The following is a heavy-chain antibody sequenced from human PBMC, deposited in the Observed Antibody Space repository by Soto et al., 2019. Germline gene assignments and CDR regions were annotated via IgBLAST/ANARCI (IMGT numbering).Heavy chain of an antibody. V-gene: IGHV1-8*01. CDR2: MNPNSGNT. CDR3: ARGFDGITFGHARTFDY. J-gene: IGHJ4*02. CDR1: GYTFTSYD. D-gene: IGHD3-16*01. Sequence: GASVKVSCKASGYTFTSYDINWVRQATGQGLEWMGWMNPNSGNTGYAQKFQGRVTMTRNTSISTAYMELSSLRSEDTAVYYCARGFDGITFGHARTFDYWGQGTLVTVAS.